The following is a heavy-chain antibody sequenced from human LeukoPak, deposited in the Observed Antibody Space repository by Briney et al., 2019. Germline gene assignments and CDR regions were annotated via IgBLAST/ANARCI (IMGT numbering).Heavy chain of an antibody. CDR1: GFTFSSYW. J-gene: IGHJ4*02. CDR2: ISSSSSTI. Sequence: PGGSLRLSCAASGFTFSSYWMNWVRQAPGKGLEWVSYISSSSSTIYYADSVKGRFTISRDNAKNSLYLQMNSLRAEDTAVYYCARVGVRFDYWGQGTLVTVSS. D-gene: IGHD3-16*02. V-gene: IGHV3-48*01. CDR3: ARVGVRFDY.